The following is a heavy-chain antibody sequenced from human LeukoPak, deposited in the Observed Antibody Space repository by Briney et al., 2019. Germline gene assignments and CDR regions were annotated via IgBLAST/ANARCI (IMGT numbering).Heavy chain of an antibody. V-gene: IGHV1-8*03. D-gene: IGHD6-13*01. CDR3: ARVCRGSSWYPENWLDP. CDR2: MNPNSGNT. CDR1: GYTFTSYD. Sequence: GASVKVSCKASGYTFTSYDINWVRQATGQGLEWMGWMNPNSGNTGYAQKFQGRVAITRNTSISTAYMELSSLRSEDTAVYYCARVCRGSSWYPENWLDPWGQGTLVTVSS. J-gene: IGHJ5*02.